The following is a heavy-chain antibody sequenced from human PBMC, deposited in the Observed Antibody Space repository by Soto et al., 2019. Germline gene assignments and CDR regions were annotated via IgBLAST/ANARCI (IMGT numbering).Heavy chain of an antibody. CDR2: MNPNSGNT. D-gene: IGHD4-17*01. J-gene: IGHJ4*02. CDR1: GYTFTSYD. V-gene: IGHV1-8*01. CDR3: ARGGTVTSIFDY. Sequence: GASVKVSCKASGYTFTSYDINWVRQATGQGLEWRGWMNPNSGNTNYAQKLQGRVTMTTDTSTSTAYMELRSLRSDDTAVYYCARGGTVTSIFDYWGQGTLVTVSS.